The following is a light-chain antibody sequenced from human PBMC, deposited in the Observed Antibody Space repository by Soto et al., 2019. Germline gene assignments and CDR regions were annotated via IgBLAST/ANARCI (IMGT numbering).Light chain of an antibody. CDR3: MQAIQTPKT. CDR1: QTLLHTNGYDY. Sequence: DIVMTQSPLSLPVTPGEPASISCKSSQTLLHTNGYDYLDWLLQKPGQSPQLLIYLGYNRASGVPERFSGSGSGTDFPLNISLVEAEDVGVYYFMQAIQTPKTFGQGTRVEIK. V-gene: IGKV2-28*01. J-gene: IGKJ1*01. CDR2: LGY.